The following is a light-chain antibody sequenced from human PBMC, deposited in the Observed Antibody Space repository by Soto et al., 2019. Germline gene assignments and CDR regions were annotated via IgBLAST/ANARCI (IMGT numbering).Light chain of an antibody. J-gene: IGKJ4*01. CDR2: TVS. CDR3: MQRIEFPLT. V-gene: IGKV2-40*01. Sequence: DIVMTQTPLSLPVTPGEPASISCRSSQSLLDSDDGNTYLDWYLQKPGQSPQLLIYTVSYRASGVPDMFRGSGSGTEFTLKISRVEAEDVAVYYCMQRIEFPLTVXGGTKADSK. CDR1: QSLLDSDDGNTY.